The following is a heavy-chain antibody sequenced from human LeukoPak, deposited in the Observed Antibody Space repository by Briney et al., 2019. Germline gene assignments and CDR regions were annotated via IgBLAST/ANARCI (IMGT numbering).Heavy chain of an antibody. J-gene: IGHJ5*02. CDR2: ISNNGRTI. V-gene: IGHV3-11*04. D-gene: IGHD6-13*01. Sequence: GGSQRPSCAASGFTFSDYYMSWIRQAPGKGLEWISYISNNGRTIYYADSVKGRFTISRDNAKNSLYLQMNSLRVEDTAVYYCARGAAAGIVGWLDPWGQGTLVTVSS. CDR3: ARGAAAGIVGWLDP. CDR1: GFTFSDYY.